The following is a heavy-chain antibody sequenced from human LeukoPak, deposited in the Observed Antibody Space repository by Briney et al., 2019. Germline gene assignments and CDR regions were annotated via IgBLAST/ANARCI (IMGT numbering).Heavy chain of an antibody. CDR1: GFTFSDYY. J-gene: IGHJ4*02. Sequence: PGGSLRLSCTASGFTFSDYYMSWIRQAPGKGLEWISYITSSGSTIDYADSVKGRFTISRDNSKNSVFLQMNSLRVEDTAVYYCASERNYYDRSGYRRDFWGQGTLVTVSS. D-gene: IGHD3-22*01. CDR2: ITSSGSTI. CDR3: ASERNYYDRSGYRRDF. V-gene: IGHV3-11*01.